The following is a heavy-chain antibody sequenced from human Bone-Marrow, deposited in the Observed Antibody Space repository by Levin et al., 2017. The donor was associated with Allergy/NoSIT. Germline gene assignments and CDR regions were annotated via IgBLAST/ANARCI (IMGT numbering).Heavy chain of an antibody. CDR1: GFTFSSYA. V-gene: IGHV3-30-3*01. CDR2: ISYDGSNK. Sequence: GGSLRLSCAASGFTFSSYAMHWVRQAPGKGLEWVAVISYDGSNKYYADSVKGRFTISRDNSKNTLYLQMNSLRAEDTAVYYCARDGHRNYYYGMDVWGQGTTVTVSS. CDR3: ARDGHRNYYYGMDV. J-gene: IGHJ6*02.